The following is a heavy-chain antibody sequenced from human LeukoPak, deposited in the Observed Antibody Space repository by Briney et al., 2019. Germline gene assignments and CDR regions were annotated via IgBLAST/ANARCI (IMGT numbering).Heavy chain of an antibody. D-gene: IGHD3-10*02. V-gene: IGHV3-21*01. CDR3: AELGITMIGGV. CDR2: ISSGSSYI. CDR1: GFTLSRYS. Sequence: GGSLRLSCAASGFTLSRYSMNWVRQAPGKGLEWVSSISSGSSYIYYAGSVKGRFTISRDNTKNSLYLQMNSLGAEDTAVYYCAELGITMIGGVWGKGATVTISS. J-gene: IGHJ6*04.